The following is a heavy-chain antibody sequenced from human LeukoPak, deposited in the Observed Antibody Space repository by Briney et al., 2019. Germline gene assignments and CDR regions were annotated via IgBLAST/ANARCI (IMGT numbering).Heavy chain of an antibody. V-gene: IGHV3-30*02. CDR3: AKDDPKAYFDY. CDR1: GFTFSSYA. J-gene: IGHJ4*02. Sequence: GRSLRLSCAASGFTFSSYAMHWVRQAPGKGLEWVAFIRSDGSTKYYADSVKGRFTISRDNSKNTLYLQMNSLRAEDTAVYYCAKDDPKAYFDYWGQGNLVTVSS. CDR2: IRSDGSTK.